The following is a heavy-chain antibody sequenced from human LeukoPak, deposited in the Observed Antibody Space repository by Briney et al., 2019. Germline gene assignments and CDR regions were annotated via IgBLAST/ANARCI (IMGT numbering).Heavy chain of an antibody. D-gene: IGHD6-13*01. V-gene: IGHV4-39*07. CDR3: ARNVQQTYYYYYYMDV. CDR1: GGSISSSSYY. CDR2: IYYSGST. J-gene: IGHJ6*03. Sequence: SETLSLTCTVSGGSISSSSYYWGWIRQPPGKGLEWIGSIYYSGSTYYNPSLKSRVTISVDTSKNQFSLKLSSVTAADTAVYYCARNVQQTYYYYYYMDVWGKGTTVTVSS.